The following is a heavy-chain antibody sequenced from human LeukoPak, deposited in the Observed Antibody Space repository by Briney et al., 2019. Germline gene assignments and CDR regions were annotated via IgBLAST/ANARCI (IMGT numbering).Heavy chain of an antibody. V-gene: IGHV1-46*01. Sequence: ASVEVSCKASGYTFTSYYMHWVRQAPGQGLEWMGIINPSGGSTNYAQKFQGRVTMTRDMSTSTVYMELSSLRSEDTAVYFCARGLSSTSSFYYNYYYMDVWGKGTTVTVSS. CDR1: GYTFTSYY. J-gene: IGHJ6*03. CDR3: ARGLSSTSSFYYNYYYMDV. D-gene: IGHD2-2*01. CDR2: INPSGGST.